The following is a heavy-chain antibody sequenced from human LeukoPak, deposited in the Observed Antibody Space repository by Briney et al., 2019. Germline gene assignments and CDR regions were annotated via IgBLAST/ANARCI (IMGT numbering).Heavy chain of an antibody. D-gene: IGHD1-26*01. V-gene: IGHV4-59*01. CDR2: IYYSGNT. Sequence: SQTLSLTCTVSGXSISSYYWSWIRQPPGKGPELIGYIYYSGNTNYNPSLKSRVTISVETSKNQFSLKLSSVTAADTAVYYCARGRWELAVGMDVWGQGTTATVSS. J-gene: IGHJ6*02. CDR1: GXSISSYY. CDR3: ARGRWELAVGMDV.